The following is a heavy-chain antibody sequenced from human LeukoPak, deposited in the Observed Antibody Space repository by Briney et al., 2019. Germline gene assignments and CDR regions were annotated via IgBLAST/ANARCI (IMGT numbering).Heavy chain of an antibody. CDR2: IYHSGST. CDR3: ARDSAFGI. J-gene: IGHJ3*02. Sequence: SETLSLTCAVYGGSFSGYYWSWIRQPPGKGLEWIGSIYHSGSTYYNPSLKSRVTISVDTSKNQFSLKLSSVTAADTAVYYCARDSAFGIWGQGTMVTVSS. V-gene: IGHV4-34*01. CDR1: GGSFSGYY.